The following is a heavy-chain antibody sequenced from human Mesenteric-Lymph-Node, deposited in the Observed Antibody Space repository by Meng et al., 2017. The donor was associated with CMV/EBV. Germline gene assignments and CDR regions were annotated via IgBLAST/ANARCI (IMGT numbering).Heavy chain of an antibody. Sequence: QVQLQQWGAGLLKPSETLSLTCAVYGGSFNGYYWSRLRHPPGKGLEWIGEINHSGVPNYTPSLKSRVTISLDRSKNQFSLKLSSVTAEDTAVYYCARGSDIPVNNYWGQGTLVTVSS. CDR2: INHSGVP. D-gene: IGHD2-15*01. CDR1: GGSFNGYY. J-gene: IGHJ4*02. V-gene: IGHV4-34*01. CDR3: ARGSDIPVNNY.